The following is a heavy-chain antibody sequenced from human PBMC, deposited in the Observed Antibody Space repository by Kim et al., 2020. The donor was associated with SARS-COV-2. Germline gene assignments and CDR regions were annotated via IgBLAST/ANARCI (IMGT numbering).Heavy chain of an antibody. CDR1: GDSVSSNSAA. J-gene: IGHJ4*02. CDR2: TYYRSKWYN. Sequence: SQTLSLTCAISGDSVSSNSAAWNLIRQSPSRGLEWLGRTYYRSKWYNDYAVSVKSRITINPDTSKNQFSLQLNSVTPEDTAVYYCAREGRIAVAGPFDYWGQGTLVTVSS. CDR3: AREGRIAVAGPFDY. V-gene: IGHV6-1*01. D-gene: IGHD6-19*01.